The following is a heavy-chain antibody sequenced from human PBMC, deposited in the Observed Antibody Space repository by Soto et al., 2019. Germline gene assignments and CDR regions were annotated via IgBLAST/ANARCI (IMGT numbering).Heavy chain of an antibody. CDR2: INNDGSST. J-gene: IGHJ4*02. CDR3: ESGGVAGSGTFYNDY. V-gene: IGHV3-74*01. Sequence: EVQLVESGGGLVQPGGSLRLSCAASGFTFSSYWMHWVRQAPGKGLVWVSRINNDGSSTSYADSVKGRLTISRDNAKNPRYLPVNSLRAEDTAVYYCESGGVAGSGTFYNDYWGRGTLVTVSS. D-gene: IGHD3-10*01. CDR1: GFTFSSYW.